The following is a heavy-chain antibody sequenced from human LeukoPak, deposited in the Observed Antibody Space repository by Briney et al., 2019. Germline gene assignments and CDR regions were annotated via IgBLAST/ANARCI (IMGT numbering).Heavy chain of an antibody. D-gene: IGHD5-24*01. J-gene: IGHJ4*02. CDR1: GYSISSGYY. V-gene: IGHV4-38-2*02. CDR2: IYHSGST. CDR3: ACGVRELLDY. Sequence: PSETLSLTCTVSGYSISSGYYWGWIRQPPGRGLEWIGIIYHSGSTYYNPSLKRRLTISVDTSKNQFSLKLSSVTAADTAVYYCACGVRELLDYWGQGTLVTVSS.